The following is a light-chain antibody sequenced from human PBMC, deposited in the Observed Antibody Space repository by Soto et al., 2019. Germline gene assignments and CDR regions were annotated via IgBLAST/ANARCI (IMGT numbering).Light chain of an antibody. CDR3: QHYDSLPIT. J-gene: IGKJ5*01. V-gene: IGKV3-20*01. CDR1: QSVTSDY. CDR2: GAS. Sequence: EIVLTQSPGTLSLSPGERATLSCRASQSVTSDYLAWYQQKPGQAPRLLIHGASSRATGIPDRFSGSGSGTDFTLAISRLEPEDFAVFYCQHYDSLPITFGQGTRLEIK.